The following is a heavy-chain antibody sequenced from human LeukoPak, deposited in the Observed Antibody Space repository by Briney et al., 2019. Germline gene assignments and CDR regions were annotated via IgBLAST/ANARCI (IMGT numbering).Heavy chain of an antibody. D-gene: IGHD1-26*01. CDR1: GYTFTDYY. CDR2: ISAYNGNT. J-gene: IGHJ3*02. CDR3: ARDWEAWEPTSGAFDI. V-gene: IGHV1-18*04. Sequence: ASVKVSCKASGYTFTDYYMHWVRLAPGQGLEWMGWISAYNGNTNYAQKLQGRVTMTTDTSTSTAYMELRSLRSDDTAVYYCARDWEAWEPTSGAFDIWGQGTMVTVSS.